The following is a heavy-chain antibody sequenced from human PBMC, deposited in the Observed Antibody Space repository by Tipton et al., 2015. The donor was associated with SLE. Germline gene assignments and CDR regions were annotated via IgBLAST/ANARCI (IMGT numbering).Heavy chain of an antibody. CDR3: AKDQSPWLVLGYFHV. J-gene: IGHJ1*01. V-gene: IGHV3-23*01. CDR1: GFSFDNYA. D-gene: IGHD6-19*01. CDR2: ITFSGGAT. Sequence: GSLRLSCAASGFSFDNYAMSWVRQSPGKGLEWVSTITFSGGATYYADSVKGRFTVSRDNSKHTLYLQMNGLKTEDTATYYCAKDQSPWLVLGYFHVWGQGTLVTVSS.